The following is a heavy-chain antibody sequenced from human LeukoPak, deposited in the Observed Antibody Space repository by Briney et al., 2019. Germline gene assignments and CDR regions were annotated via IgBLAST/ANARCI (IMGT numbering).Heavy chain of an antibody. CDR1: GGSISSSSHY. D-gene: IGHD2-21*01. CDR3: ARDLEGHFGGFFFDY. CDR2: IYYSGST. J-gene: IGHJ4*02. V-gene: IGHV4-39*07. Sequence: SETLSLTCTVSGGSISSSSHYWGWIRQPPGKGLGWIGSIYYSGSTYYNPSLKSRVTISLDTSKNQFSLKLSSVTAADTAVYYCARDLEGHFGGFFFDYWGQGTLVTVSS.